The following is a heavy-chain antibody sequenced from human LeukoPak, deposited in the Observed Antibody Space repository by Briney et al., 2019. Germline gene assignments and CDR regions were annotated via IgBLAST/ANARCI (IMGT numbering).Heavy chain of an antibody. D-gene: IGHD2-15*01. V-gene: IGHV3-7*01. CDR2: IKQDGSEK. CDR3: ARGLGYCSGGSCSGPGVFDY. CDR1: GFTFSSYW. J-gene: IGHJ4*02. Sequence: GGSLRLSCAASGFTFSSYWMSWVRQAPGKGLEWVANIKQDGSEKYYVDSVEGRFTISRDNAKNSLYLQMNSLRAEDTAVYYCARGLGYCSGGSCSGPGVFDYWGQGTLVTVSS.